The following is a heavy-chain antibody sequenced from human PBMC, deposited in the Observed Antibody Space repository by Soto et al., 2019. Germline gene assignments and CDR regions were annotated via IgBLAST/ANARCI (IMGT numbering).Heavy chain of an antibody. CDR3: AGDNWDAYYFDY. CDR1: GFTFSSYA. J-gene: IGHJ4*02. Sequence: GGSLRLSCAASGFTFSSYAMHWVRQAPGKGLEWVAVISYDGNNKYYADSVKGRFTISRDNSKNTLYLQMNSLRAEDAAVYYCAGDNWDAYYFDYWGQGTLVTVSS. D-gene: IGHD1-1*01. V-gene: IGHV3-30*04. CDR2: ISYDGNNK.